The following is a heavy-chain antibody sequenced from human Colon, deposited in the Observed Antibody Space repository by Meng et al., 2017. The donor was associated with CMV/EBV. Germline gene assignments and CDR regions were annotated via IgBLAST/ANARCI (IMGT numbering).Heavy chain of an antibody. CDR2: IIPIFGTA. Sequence: GGTFSSYAISWVRQAPGQGLEWMGGIIPIFGTANYAQKFQGRVTITTDESTSTAYMELSSLRSEDTAVYYCASGTYDFWSAPGYFDYWGQGTLVTVSS. CDR3: ASGTYDFWSAPGYFDY. J-gene: IGHJ4*02. CDR1: GGTFSSYA. V-gene: IGHV1-69*05. D-gene: IGHD3-3*01.